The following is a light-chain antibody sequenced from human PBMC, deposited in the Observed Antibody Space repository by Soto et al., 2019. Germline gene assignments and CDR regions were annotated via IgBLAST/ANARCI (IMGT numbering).Light chain of an antibody. J-gene: IGLJ2*01. CDR2: EVS. CDR1: SSDVGGYNY. Sequence: QSALTQPPSASGSPGQSVTISCTGTSSDVGGYNYVSWYQQHPGKAPNLMIYEVSKRPSGVPDRFSGSKSGNTASLTVSWLQAEDVAEYYGSSYEGSNNFVVFGGVTKLTVL. CDR3: SSYEGSNNFVV. V-gene: IGLV2-8*01.